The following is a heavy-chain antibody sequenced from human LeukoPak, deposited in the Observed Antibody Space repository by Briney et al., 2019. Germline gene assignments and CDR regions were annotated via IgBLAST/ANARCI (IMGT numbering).Heavy chain of an antibody. Sequence: SETLSLTCTVSGGSISSSSYYWGWIRQPPGKGLEWIGSIYYSGSTYYNPSLKSRVTISVDTSKNQFSLKLSSVTAADTAVYYCARTTTLSSSWYPPYFDYWGQGTLVTVSS. CDR3: ARTTTLSSSWYPPYFDY. J-gene: IGHJ4*02. V-gene: IGHV4-39*01. D-gene: IGHD6-13*01. CDR1: GGSISSSSYY. CDR2: IYYSGST.